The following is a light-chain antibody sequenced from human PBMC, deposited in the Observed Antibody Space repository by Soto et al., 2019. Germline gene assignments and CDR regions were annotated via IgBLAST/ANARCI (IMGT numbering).Light chain of an antibody. CDR3: QQYDNLPPFT. CDR1: PDISNY. V-gene: IGKV1-33*01. Sequence: DIQMTQSPSSLSASVGDRVTITCQASPDISNYLNWYQQKQGKAPKLLIYDASNLETGVPSRFSGSGSVTDFTFTISSLQPEDIATYYCQQYDNLPPFTFGPGTKVHIK. J-gene: IGKJ3*01. CDR2: DAS.